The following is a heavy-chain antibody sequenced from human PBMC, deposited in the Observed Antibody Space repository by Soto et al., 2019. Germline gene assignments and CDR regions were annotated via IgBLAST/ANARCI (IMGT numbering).Heavy chain of an antibody. CDR3: ARDQRADCSGGSCTFYYYYYMDV. CDR1: GFTFSSYW. CDR2: IKQDGSEK. Sequence: GGSLRLSCAASGFTFSSYWMSWVRQAPGKGLEWVANIKQDGSEKYYVDSVKGRFTISRDNAKNSLYLQMNSLRAEDTAVYYCARDQRADCSGGSCTFYYYYYMDVWGKGTTVTVSS. V-gene: IGHV3-7*01. D-gene: IGHD2-15*01. J-gene: IGHJ6*03.